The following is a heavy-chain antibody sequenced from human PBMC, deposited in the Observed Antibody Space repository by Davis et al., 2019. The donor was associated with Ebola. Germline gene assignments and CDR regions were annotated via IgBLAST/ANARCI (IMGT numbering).Heavy chain of an antibody. CDR1: GFTFSAYN. J-gene: IGHJ4*02. CDR3: ARALRRITMIVGEGIDY. CDR2: ISSSSNYI. D-gene: IGHD3-22*01. V-gene: IGHV3-21*01. Sequence: GESLKISCAASGFTFSAYNMNWVRQAPGKGLEWVSSISSSSNYIYYADSMKGRFTISRDNAKNSLFLQMNSLRAEDTAVYYCARALRRITMIVGEGIDYWGQGTLVTVSS.